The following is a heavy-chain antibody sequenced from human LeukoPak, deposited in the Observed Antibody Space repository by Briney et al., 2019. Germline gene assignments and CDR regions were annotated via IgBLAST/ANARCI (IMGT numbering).Heavy chain of an antibody. V-gene: IGHV4-4*02. CDR2: IYHSGTT. CDR1: GDFVTNSKW. Sequence: PSETLSLTCTISGDFVTNSKWWSWVRQSPGKGLERIGEIYHSGTTNYNPSLKSRVTISVDKSKNQLSLKLNSVIAADTAIYYCARGAASVGYFEYWGQGTLVAVSS. D-gene: IGHD2-15*01. J-gene: IGHJ4*02. CDR3: ARGAASVGYFEY.